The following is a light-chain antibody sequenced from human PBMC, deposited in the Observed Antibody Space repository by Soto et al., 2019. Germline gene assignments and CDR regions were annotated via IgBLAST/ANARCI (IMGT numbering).Light chain of an antibody. CDR3: HQRQSWPRT. J-gene: IGKJ1*01. CDR2: QTS. Sequence: SVFTQSPPTLSSFPGYRVTHSSRASQYFNTRLAWYQHRPGQAPRLLIYQTSQRAAGIPARFSASGSGTDFTLTISDVQPEDFALYYCHQRQSWPRTFGQGTKVDI. CDR1: QYFNTR. V-gene: IGKV3-11*01.